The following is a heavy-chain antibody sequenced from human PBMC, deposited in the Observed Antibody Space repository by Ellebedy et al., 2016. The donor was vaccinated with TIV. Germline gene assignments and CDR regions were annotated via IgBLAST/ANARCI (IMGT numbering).Heavy chain of an antibody. J-gene: IGHJ6*02. CDR2: IYTSGSS. D-gene: IGHD2-21*01. CDR3: VRGAYSYGLDV. Sequence: SETLSLTXPVTGVSISSYSWSWIRQPAGKGLEWIGRIYTSGSSNYNPSLKSRLIMSTDTSKNQFSLRLSSVTAADTGVYYCVRGAYSYGLDVWGQGTTVTVSS. V-gene: IGHV4-4*07. CDR1: GVSISSYS.